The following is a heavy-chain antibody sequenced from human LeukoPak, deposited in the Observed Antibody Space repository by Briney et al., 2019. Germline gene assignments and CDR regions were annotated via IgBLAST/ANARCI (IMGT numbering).Heavy chain of an antibody. Sequence: GGSLRLSCAASGFTFSSYSMNWVHQAPGKGLEWVSSISSSSSYIYYADSVKGRFTISRDNAKNSLYLQMNSLRAEDTAVYYCARENSSFDYFDDGGQGTLVTVSS. D-gene: IGHD6-6*01. CDR1: GFTFSSYS. CDR2: ISSSSSYI. V-gene: IGHV3-21*01. J-gene: IGHJ4*02. CDR3: ARENSSFDYFDD.